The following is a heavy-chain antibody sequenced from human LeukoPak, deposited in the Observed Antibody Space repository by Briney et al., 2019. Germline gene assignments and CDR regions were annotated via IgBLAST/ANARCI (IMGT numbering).Heavy chain of an antibody. J-gene: IGHJ4*02. Sequence: PGGSLRLSCAASGFTFSNYGMNWVRQAPGKGLEWVSVISGGGSSTYYADSVKGRFIISRDNSENTLYLQMNSLRAEDTAIYYCAKRGSGWYLHYWGQRTLVTVSS. D-gene: IGHD6-19*01. CDR3: AKRGSGWYLHY. V-gene: IGHV3-23*01. CDR1: GFTFSNYG. CDR2: ISGGGSST.